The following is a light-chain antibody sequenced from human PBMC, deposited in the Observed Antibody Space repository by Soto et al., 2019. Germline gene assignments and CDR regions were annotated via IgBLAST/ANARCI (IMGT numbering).Light chain of an antibody. Sequence: DIQMTQSPSTLSGSVGDRVTITCRAGKPISSWLACYQQKPGKAPKLLIYKASTLKSGVPSRFSGSGSGTEFTLTISSLQPDDFATYYCQHYNSYSEAFGQGTKVELK. CDR1: KPISSW. CDR3: QHYNSYSEA. CDR2: KAS. V-gene: IGKV1-5*03. J-gene: IGKJ1*01.